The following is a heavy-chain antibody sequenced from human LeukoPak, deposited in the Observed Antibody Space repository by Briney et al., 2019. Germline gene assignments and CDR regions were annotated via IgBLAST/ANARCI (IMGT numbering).Heavy chain of an antibody. Sequence: GASVKVSCKASGYTFTSYDINWVRQATGQGLEWMGWMNPNSGNTGYAQKFQGRVTMTRNTSISTAYMELSSLRSEDTAVYYCAREFREISLLRFLESYEARERTHYYYYMGVWGKGTTVTVSS. CDR2: MNPNSGNT. J-gene: IGHJ6*03. CDR1: GYTFTSYD. CDR3: AREFREISLLRFLESYEARERTHYYYYMGV. D-gene: IGHD3-3*01. V-gene: IGHV1-8*01.